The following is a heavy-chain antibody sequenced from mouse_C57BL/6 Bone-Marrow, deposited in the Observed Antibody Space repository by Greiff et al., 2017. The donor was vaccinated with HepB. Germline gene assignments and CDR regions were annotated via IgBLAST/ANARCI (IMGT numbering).Heavy chain of an antibody. CDR3: ARGSSKGYFDY. CDR2: INYDGSST. Sequence: EVNVVESEGGLVQPGSSMKLSCTASGFTFSDYYMAWVRQVPEKGLEWVANINYDGSSTYYLDSLKSRFIISRDNAKNILYLQMSSLKSEDTATYYCARGSSKGYFDYWGQGTTLTVSS. J-gene: IGHJ2*01. CDR1: GFTFSDYY. V-gene: IGHV5-16*01.